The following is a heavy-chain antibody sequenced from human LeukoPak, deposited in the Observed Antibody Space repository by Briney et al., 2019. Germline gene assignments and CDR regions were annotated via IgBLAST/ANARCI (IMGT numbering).Heavy chain of an antibody. CDR3: ARGSSGWYLVAFDI. CDR1: GDSISSGNYY. J-gene: IGHJ3*02. V-gene: IGHV4-61*02. CDR2: IYTSGRA. D-gene: IGHD6-19*01. Sequence: SQTLSLTCTVSGDSISSGNYYWNWIRQPAGKGLEWIGRIYTSGRANYNPSLKSRVTISVDTSKNQFSLKLSSVTAADTAVYYCARGSSGWYLVAFDIWGQGTMVTVSS.